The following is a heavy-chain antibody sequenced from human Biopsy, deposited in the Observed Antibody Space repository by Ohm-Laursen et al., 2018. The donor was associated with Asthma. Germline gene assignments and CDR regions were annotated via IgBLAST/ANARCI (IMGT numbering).Heavy chain of an antibody. J-gene: IGHJ4*02. D-gene: IGHD2-2*01. Sequence: SVKVSCKYLGGTFNTYVIGWVRQAPGQGLEWMGGINSVFGTTTYPQKFQDRVTITADDSTSTVYMEFSSLRSEDTAVYYCARKAGSCISRTCYSLDFWGQGTLVTVSS. CDR3: ARKAGSCISRTCYSLDF. CDR1: GGTFNTYV. CDR2: INSVFGTT. V-gene: IGHV1-69*13.